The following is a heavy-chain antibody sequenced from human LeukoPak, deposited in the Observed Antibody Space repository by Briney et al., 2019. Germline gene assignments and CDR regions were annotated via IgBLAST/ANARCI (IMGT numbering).Heavy chain of an antibody. Sequence: GGSLRLSCAASGFTFSSYSMNWVRQAPGKGLEWVSSISSSSSYIYYADSVKGRFTISRDNAKNSLYLQMNSLRAEDTAVYYCARGLLYCSGGSCYSGDAFDIWGQGTMVTVSS. CDR1: GFTFSSYS. V-gene: IGHV3-21*01. D-gene: IGHD2-15*01. J-gene: IGHJ3*02. CDR3: ARGLLYCSGGSCYSGDAFDI. CDR2: ISSSSSYI.